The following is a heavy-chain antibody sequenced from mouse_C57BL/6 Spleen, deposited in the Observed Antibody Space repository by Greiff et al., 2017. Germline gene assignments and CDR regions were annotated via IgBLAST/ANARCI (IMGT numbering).Heavy chain of an antibody. D-gene: IGHD1-1*01. CDR3: ARSDYGSRNYAMDY. V-gene: IGHV1-61*01. CDR2: IYPSDSET. Sequence: VQLQQSGAELVRPGSSVKLSCKASGYTFTSYWMDWVKQRPGQGLEWIGNIYPSDSETHYNQKFKDKATLTVDKSSSTAYMQLSSLTSEDAAVYYCARSDYGSRNYAMDYWGQGTSVTVSS. J-gene: IGHJ4*01. CDR1: GYTFTSYW.